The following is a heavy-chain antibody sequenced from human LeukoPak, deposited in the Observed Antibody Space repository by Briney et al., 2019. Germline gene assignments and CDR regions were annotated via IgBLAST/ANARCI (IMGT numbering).Heavy chain of an antibody. D-gene: IGHD3-22*01. Sequence: SVKVSCKASGGTFSSYAISWVRQAPGQGLEWMGRIIPILGIANYAQKFQGRVTITADKSTSTAYMELSSLRSEDTAVYYRARDRPSYYYDSSGYTHWGRGTLVTVSS. V-gene: IGHV1-69*04. CDR2: IIPILGIA. J-gene: IGHJ4*02. CDR1: GGTFSSYA. CDR3: ARDRPSYYYDSSGYTH.